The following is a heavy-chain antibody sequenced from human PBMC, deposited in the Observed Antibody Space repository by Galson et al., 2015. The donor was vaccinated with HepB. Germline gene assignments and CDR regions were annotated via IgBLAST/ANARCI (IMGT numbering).Heavy chain of an antibody. J-gene: IGHJ4*02. CDR3: ARELLVPYSSSWYNADY. CDR1: GFTFSSYW. V-gene: IGHV3-74*01. CDR2: INSDGSST. D-gene: IGHD6-13*01. Sequence: SLRLSCAASGFTFSSYWMHWVRQAPGKGLVWVSRINSDGSSTSYADSVKGRFTISRDNAKNTLYLQMNSLRAEDTAVYYCARELLVPYSSSWYNADYWGQGTLVTVSS.